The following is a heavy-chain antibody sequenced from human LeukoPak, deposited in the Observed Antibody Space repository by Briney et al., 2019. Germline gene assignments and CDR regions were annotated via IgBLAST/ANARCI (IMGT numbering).Heavy chain of an antibody. V-gene: IGHV4-4*07. CDR2: IYTSGST. J-gene: IGHJ3*02. CDR3: ARIRDSSGYYLGAFDI. Sequence: SETLSLTCTVSGGSISSYYWSWIRQPAGKGLEWTGRIYTSGSTNYNPSLKSRVTMSVDTSKNQFSLKLSSVTAADTAVYYCARIRDSSGYYLGAFDIWGQGTTVTVSS. D-gene: IGHD3-22*01. CDR1: GGSISSYY.